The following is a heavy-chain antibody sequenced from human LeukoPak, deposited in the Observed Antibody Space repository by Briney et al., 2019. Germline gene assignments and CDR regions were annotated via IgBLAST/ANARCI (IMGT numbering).Heavy chain of an antibody. J-gene: IGHJ3*02. CDR1: GFTFSSYS. CDR3: AKGLTITMIVEHAFDI. D-gene: IGHD3-22*01. V-gene: IGHV3-21*04. CDR2: ISSSSSYI. Sequence: GGSLRLSCAASGFTFSSYSMNWVRQAPGKGLEWVSSISSSSSYIYYADSVKGRFTISRDNAKNSLYLQMNSLRAEDTAVYYCAKGLTITMIVEHAFDIWGQGTMVTVSS.